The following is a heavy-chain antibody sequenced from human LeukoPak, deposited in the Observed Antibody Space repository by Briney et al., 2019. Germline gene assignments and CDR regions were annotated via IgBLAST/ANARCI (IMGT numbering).Heavy chain of an antibody. D-gene: IGHD5-24*01. Sequence: PSETLSLTCAVYGGSFSDYYWSWIRQPPGKGLEWIGKINHSGSTNYRPSLKSRVTISIDTSKNQFSLKLKSMTAADTAVYYCARGEGARDGYNYEGPFYFDYWGQGTLVTVSS. CDR3: ARGEGARDGYNYEGPFYFDY. CDR2: INHSGST. J-gene: IGHJ4*02. V-gene: IGHV4-34*01. CDR1: GGSFSDYY.